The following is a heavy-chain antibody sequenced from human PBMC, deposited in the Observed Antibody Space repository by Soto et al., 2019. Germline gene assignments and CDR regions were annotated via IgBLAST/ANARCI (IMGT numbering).Heavy chain of an antibody. J-gene: IGHJ3*02. CDR3: AKGPLGYCSSTSCYTFAFDI. CDR2: IYFSGST. CDR1: GDSVSSGSYF. V-gene: IGHV4-61*01. D-gene: IGHD2-2*02. Sequence: SETLSLTCTVSGDSVSSGSYFWSWIRQPPGKGLEWIGYIYFSGSTNYKPSLESRVTISVDTSKNQFSLRLNSVTAAGTAVYYCAKGPLGYCSSTSCYTFAFDIWGQGTMVTVSS.